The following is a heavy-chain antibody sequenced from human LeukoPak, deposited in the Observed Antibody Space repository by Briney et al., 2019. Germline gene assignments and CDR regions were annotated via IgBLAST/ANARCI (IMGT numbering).Heavy chain of an antibody. CDR1: GFTFSNYA. CDR3: AKNGELRDFDY. Sequence: GGSLRLSCEASGFTFSNYAMSWVRQAPGKGLEWVSAISGSGGSTYYADSVKGRFTISRDNSKNTLYLQMNSLRAEDAAVYYCAKNGELRDFDYWGQGTLVTVSS. CDR2: ISGSGGST. V-gene: IGHV3-23*01. J-gene: IGHJ4*02. D-gene: IGHD1-26*01.